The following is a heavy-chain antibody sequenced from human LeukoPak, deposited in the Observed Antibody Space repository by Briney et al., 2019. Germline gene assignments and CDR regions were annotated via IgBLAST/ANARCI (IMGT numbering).Heavy chain of an antibody. V-gene: IGHV4-59*01. D-gene: IGHD3-3*01. CDR3: ARVGSGYDFWSGYFYYFDY. CDR1: GGSFSGYY. J-gene: IGHJ4*02. CDR2: IYYSGST. Sequence: SETLSLTCAVYGGSFSGYYWSWIRQPPGKGLEWIGYIYYSGSTNYNPSLKSRVTISVDTSKNQFSLKLSSVTAADTAVYYCARVGSGYDFWSGYFYYFDYWGQGTLVTVSS.